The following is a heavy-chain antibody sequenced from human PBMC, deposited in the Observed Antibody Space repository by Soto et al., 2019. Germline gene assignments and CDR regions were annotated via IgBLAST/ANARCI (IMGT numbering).Heavy chain of an antibody. CDR2: IHHSGRT. CDR3: VCHVFTTVVRGFLITFEYYSGMDV. V-gene: IGHV4-39*01. Sequence: SETLSLTCTVSGASISSSSYSWGWIRQPPGKGLEWIGHIHHSGRTYYNTSLKSRVTISVDTSKDQFSLKLSSVTAADTAVYFCVCHVFTTVVRGFLITFEYYSGMDVWGQGTTVT. D-gene: IGHD3-10*01. CDR1: GASISSSSYS. J-gene: IGHJ6*02.